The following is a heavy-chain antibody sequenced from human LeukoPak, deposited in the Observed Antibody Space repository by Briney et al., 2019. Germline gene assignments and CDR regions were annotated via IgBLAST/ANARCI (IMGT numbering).Heavy chain of an antibody. D-gene: IGHD3-9*01. CDR3: SRSESSDILTGYYVAY. J-gene: IGHJ4*02. V-gene: IGHV1-18*01. Sequence: ASVKVSCKASGDTFTIYGISWVRQAPGQGLEWMGWISAYNGNTNYAQKLQGRVTMTTDTSTSTAYMELRSLRSDDTAVYYCSRSESSDILTGYYVAYWGQGTLVTVSS. CDR2: ISAYNGNT. CDR1: GDTFTIYG.